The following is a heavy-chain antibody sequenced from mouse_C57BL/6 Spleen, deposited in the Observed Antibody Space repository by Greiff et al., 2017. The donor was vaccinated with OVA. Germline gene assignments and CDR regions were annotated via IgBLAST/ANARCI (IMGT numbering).Heavy chain of an antibody. CDR2: INPNNGGP. CDR3: ARSSQLRLGFDY. V-gene: IGHV1-18*01. J-gene: IGHJ2*01. Sequence: EVQLQQSGPELVKPGASVKIPCKASGYTFTDYNMDWVKQSHGTSLEWIGDINPNNGGPIYNQKFKGKATLTVDKSSSTAYMELRSLTSEDTAVYYCARSSQLRLGFDYWGQGTTLTVAS. D-gene: IGHD3-2*02. CDR1: GYTFTDYN.